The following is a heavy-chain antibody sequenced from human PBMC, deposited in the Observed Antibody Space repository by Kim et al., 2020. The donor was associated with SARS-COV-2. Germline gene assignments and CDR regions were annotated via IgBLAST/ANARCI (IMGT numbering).Heavy chain of an antibody. V-gene: IGHV3-21*01. CDR1: GLTFINYD. J-gene: IGHJ4*01. CDR2: FSGGSTHI. Sequence: GGSLRLSCAASGLTFINYDMNWVRQAPGKGLEWVSSFSGGSTHIYYAGSVKGRFTVSRDNAKHSLFLQLDFLRDEDTAVDYCVSAQPPLRSAPFADYWG. CDR3: VSAQPPLRSAPFADY.